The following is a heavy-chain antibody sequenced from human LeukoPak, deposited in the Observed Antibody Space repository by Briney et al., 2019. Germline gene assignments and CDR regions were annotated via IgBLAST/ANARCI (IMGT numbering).Heavy chain of an antibody. Sequence: SETLSPTCTVSGGSISSSSYYWGWIRPPPGKGLEWIGSIYYSGSTYYNPSLKSRVTISVDTSKNQFSLKLSSVTAADTAVYYCARHPDLDYGDYYYYYGMDVWGQGTTVTVSS. CDR3: ARHPDLDYGDYYYYYGMDV. D-gene: IGHD4-17*01. CDR1: GGSISSSSYY. J-gene: IGHJ6*02. CDR2: IYYSGST. V-gene: IGHV4-39*01.